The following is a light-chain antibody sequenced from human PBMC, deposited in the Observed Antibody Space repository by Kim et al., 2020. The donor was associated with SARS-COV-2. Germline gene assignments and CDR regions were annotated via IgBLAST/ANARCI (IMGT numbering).Light chain of an antibody. J-gene: IGKJ2*01. CDR2: DAS. CDR3: QQRSDWPYT. V-gene: IGKV3-11*01. CDR1: QCVNPY. Sequence: LCPGERTTLPCRASQCVNPYLTWYQQNPGQAPTLLIYDASTRATGIPARFRGSGSGTDFTLTISSLESEDLAVYYCQQRSDWPYTFGQGTKLEI.